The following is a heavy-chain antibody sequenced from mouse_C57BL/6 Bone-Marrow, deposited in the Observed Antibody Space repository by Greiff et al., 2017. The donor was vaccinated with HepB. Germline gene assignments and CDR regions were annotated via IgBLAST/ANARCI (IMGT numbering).Heavy chain of an antibody. Sequence: QVQLQQPGAELVRPGTSVKLSCKASGYTFTSYWMHWVKQRPGQGLEWIGVIDPSDSYTNYNQKFKGKATLTVDTSSSTAYMQLSSRTSEDSAVYYCASDDDFDYWGQGTTLTVSS. CDR2: IDPSDSYT. D-gene: IGHD2-3*01. J-gene: IGHJ2*01. CDR1: GYTFTSYW. V-gene: IGHV1-59*01. CDR3: ASDDDFDY.